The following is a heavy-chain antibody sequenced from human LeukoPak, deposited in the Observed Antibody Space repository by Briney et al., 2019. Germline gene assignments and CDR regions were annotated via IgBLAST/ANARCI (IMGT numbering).Heavy chain of an antibody. D-gene: IGHD2-21*01. J-gene: IGHJ3*02. V-gene: IGHV3-66*01. CDR3: ARDLWFSGAFDI. CDR1: GFTFSSYA. Sequence: SGGSLRLSCAASGFTFSSYAMSWVRQAPGKGLEWVSVIYSGGSTYYADSVKGRFTISRDNSKNTLYLQMNSLRAEDTAVYYCARDLWFSGAFDIWGQGTMVTVSS. CDR2: IYSGGST.